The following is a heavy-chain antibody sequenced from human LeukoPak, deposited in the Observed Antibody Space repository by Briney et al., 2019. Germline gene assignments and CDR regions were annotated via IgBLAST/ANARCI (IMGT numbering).Heavy chain of an antibody. CDR1: GGSISSSY. V-gene: IGHV4-4*07. J-gene: IGHJ4*02. D-gene: IGHD3-22*01. CDR3: ARERSNYYDSSGPLDY. CDR2: MYSSGST. Sequence: SETLSLTCTVSGGSISSSYWSWIRQPAGKGLEWIGRMYSSGSTNYNPSLKSRVTMSVDMSKNQFSLRLISVTAADTAVYYCARERSNYYDSSGPLDYWGQGTLVTVSS.